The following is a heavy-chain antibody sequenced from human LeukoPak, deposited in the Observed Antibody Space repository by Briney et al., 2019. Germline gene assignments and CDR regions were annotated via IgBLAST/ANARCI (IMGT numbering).Heavy chain of an antibody. D-gene: IGHD4-17*01. Sequence: GESLQISCKATGYNFTNFWIAWVRQMPGKGLEWMGVIYPDDSDTTYSPAFQGQVTISADKSISTAYLQWSSLKASDTATYYCARQREYGDYVPDYWGQGTLVTVSS. CDR1: GYNFTNFW. J-gene: IGHJ4*02. V-gene: IGHV5-51*01. CDR2: IYPDDSDT. CDR3: ARQREYGDYVPDY.